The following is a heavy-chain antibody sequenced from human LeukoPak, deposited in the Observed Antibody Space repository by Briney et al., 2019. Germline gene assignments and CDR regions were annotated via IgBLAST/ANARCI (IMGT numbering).Heavy chain of an antibody. D-gene: IGHD3-22*01. V-gene: IGHV3-23*01. CDR2: ISDSAVGT. CDR3: AKGAIFSYDSSGYYERYNWFDP. Sequence: GGSLRLSCATSGFTFSNYAMSWVRQAPGKGLEWVSIISDSAVGTYYTDSVKGRFTISRDNSKNTLYLQMNSLRAEDTAVYYCAKGAIFSYDSSGYYERYNWFDPWGQGTLVTVSS. J-gene: IGHJ5*02. CDR1: GFTFSNYA.